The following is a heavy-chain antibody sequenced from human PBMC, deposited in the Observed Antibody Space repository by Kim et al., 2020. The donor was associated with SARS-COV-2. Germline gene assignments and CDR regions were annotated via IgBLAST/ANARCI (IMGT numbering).Heavy chain of an antibody. CDR2: FDPEDGET. CDR1: GYTLTELS. CDR3: ATVGPGIVGATTYYYYGMDV. J-gene: IGHJ6*02. D-gene: IGHD1-26*01. V-gene: IGHV1-24*01. Sequence: ASVKVSCKVSGYTLTELSMHWVRQAPGKGLEWMGGFDPEDGETIYAQKFQGRVTMTEDTSTDTAYMELSSLRSEDTAVYYCATVGPGIVGATTYYYYGMDVWGQGTTVTVSS.